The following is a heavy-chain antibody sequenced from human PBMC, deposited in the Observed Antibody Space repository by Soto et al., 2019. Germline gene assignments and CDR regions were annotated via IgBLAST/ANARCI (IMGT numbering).Heavy chain of an antibody. V-gene: IGHV4-59*01. J-gene: IGHJ3*02. CDR1: DDSISSYY. D-gene: IGHD2-2*02. CDR2: IYYSGSP. Sequence: PSETLSLTCSISDDSISSYYWNWIRQPPGKGLEWIGYIYYSGSPSYNPSLKSRVTISLDMSNNQLSLRLSSVTAADTAVYYCARERIPNAFDIWGQGTMVTVS. CDR3: ARERIPNAFDI.